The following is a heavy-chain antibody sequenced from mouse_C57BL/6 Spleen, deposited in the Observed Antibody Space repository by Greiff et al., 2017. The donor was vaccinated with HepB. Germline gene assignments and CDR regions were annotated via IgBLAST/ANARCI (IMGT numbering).Heavy chain of an antibody. CDR1: GYSITSGYY. D-gene: IGHD2-4*01. V-gene: IGHV3-6*01. CDR2: ISYDGSN. J-gene: IGHJ2*01. CDR3: ARASPLYDSVFDY. Sequence: EVKLQESGPGLVKPSQSLSLTCSVTGYSITSGYYWNWIRQFPGNKLEWMGYISYDGSNNYNPSLKNRISITRDTSKNQFFLKLNSVTTEDTATYYCARASPLYDSVFDYWGQGTTLTVSS.